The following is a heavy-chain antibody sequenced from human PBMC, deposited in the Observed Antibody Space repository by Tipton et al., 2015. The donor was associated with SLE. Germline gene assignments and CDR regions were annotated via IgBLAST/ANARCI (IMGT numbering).Heavy chain of an antibody. CDR1: GYSISSGYY. D-gene: IGHD1-7*01. CDR2: IYHSGST. J-gene: IGHJ4*02. Sequence: TLSLTCAVSGYSISSGYYWGWFRQPPVKGLEWIGSIYHSGSTYYNPSLKSRVTISVDTSKNQFSLKLSSVTAADTAVYYCARYAGTTGFDYWGQGTLVTVSS. CDR3: ARYAGTTGFDY. V-gene: IGHV4-38-2*01.